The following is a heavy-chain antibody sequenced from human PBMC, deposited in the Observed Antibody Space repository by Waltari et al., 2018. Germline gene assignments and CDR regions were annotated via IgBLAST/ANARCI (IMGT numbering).Heavy chain of an antibody. D-gene: IGHD3-9*01. J-gene: IGHJ3*02. CDR3: ARSFEGAFDI. CDR2: ISSSSSYI. Sequence: EVQLVESGGGLVKPGGSLRLSCAASGFTFSSYSMTWVRQAPGKGLEWVSSISSSSSYIYYADSVKGRFTISRDNAKNSLYLQMNSLRAEDTAVYYCARSFEGAFDIWGQGTMVTVSS. V-gene: IGHV3-21*01. CDR1: GFTFSSYS.